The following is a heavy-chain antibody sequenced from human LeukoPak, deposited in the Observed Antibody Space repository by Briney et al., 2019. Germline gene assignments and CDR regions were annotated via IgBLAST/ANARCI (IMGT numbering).Heavy chain of an antibody. CDR3: ARTLVTTTSMSFDY. CDR2: IYYSGST. D-gene: IGHD4-17*01. J-gene: IGHJ4*02. CDR1: TGSISSGDYY. V-gene: IGHV4-31*03. Sequence: SQTLSLTCTVSTGSISSGDYYWSWIRQHPGKGPEWIGYIYYSGSTHYSPSLRSRVSISVVTSKNQFSLEVSSVTAADTAVYYCARTLVTTTSMSFDYWGQGTLVTVSS.